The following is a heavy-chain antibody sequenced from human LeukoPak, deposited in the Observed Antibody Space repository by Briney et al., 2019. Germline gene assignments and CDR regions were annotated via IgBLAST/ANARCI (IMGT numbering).Heavy chain of an antibody. J-gene: IGHJ4*02. V-gene: IGHV4-59*08. CDR1: GVSINSYY. D-gene: IGHD3/OR15-3a*01. CDR3: ARHGTGTGYPLDY. Sequence: SETLSLTCTVSGVSINSYYWSWIRQSPGKGLEWIAYGHYSGTTNYNPSLKSRVTISVDTSKNQFSLKLTSVSAADTAMYYCARHGTGTGYPLDYWGLGTLVTVPS. CDR2: GHYSGTT.